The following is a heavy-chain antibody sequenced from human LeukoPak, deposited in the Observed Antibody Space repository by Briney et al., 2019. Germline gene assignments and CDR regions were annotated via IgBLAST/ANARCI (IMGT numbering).Heavy chain of an antibody. Sequence: PSETLSLTCPVSGGSISSRSYYWGWIRQAPGKGLGGIWSIYYSGSTYYNPSLTSRVTISVDTSKNQLSLKLSSVTAADTAVYYCARDAGATPTPNWFDPWGQGTLVTASS. CDR3: ARDAGATPTPNWFDP. CDR1: GGSISSRSYY. V-gene: IGHV4-39*07. D-gene: IGHD1-26*01. J-gene: IGHJ5*02. CDR2: IYYSGST.